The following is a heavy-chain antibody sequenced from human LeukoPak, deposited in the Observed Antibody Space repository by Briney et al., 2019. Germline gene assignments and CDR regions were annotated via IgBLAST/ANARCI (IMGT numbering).Heavy chain of an antibody. CDR2: IYYSGST. J-gene: IGHJ6*03. Sequence: TSETLSLTCTVSGGSISSSSYYWGWTRQPPGKGLEWIGSIYYSGSTYYNPSLKSRVTISVDTSKNQFSLKLSSVTAADTAVYYCARLSPTVHFYGSGSPMYYYYMDVWGKGTTVTVSS. D-gene: IGHD3-10*01. V-gene: IGHV4-39*01. CDR3: ARLSPTVHFYGSGSPMYYYYMDV. CDR1: GGSISSSSYY.